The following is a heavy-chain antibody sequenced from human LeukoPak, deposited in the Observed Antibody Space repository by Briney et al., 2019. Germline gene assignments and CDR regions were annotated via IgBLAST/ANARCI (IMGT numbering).Heavy chain of an antibody. Sequence: GGTLRLSCAASGFTFSSYGMSWVRQAPGKGLEWVSAISGSGGSTYYADSVKGRFTISRDNSKNTLYLQMNSLRAEDTAVYYCARDGWGFDYWGQGTLVTVSS. V-gene: IGHV3-23*01. CDR2: ISGSGGST. D-gene: IGHD6-19*01. CDR3: ARDGWGFDY. J-gene: IGHJ4*02. CDR1: GFTFSSYG.